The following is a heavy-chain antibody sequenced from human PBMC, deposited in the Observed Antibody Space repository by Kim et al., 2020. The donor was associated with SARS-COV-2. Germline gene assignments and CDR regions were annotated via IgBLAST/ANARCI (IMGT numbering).Heavy chain of an antibody. V-gene: IGHV3-30*18. CDR1: GFTFSSYG. Sequence: GGSLRLSCAASGFTFSSYGMHWVRQAPGKGLEWVAVISYDGSNKYYADSVKGRFTISRDNSKNTLYLQMNSLRAEDTAVYYCAKSVVGSYYYGSGSYYQLVYWGQGTLVTVSS. J-gene: IGHJ4*02. CDR2: ISYDGSNK. CDR3: AKSVVGSYYYGSGSYYQLVY. D-gene: IGHD3-10*01.